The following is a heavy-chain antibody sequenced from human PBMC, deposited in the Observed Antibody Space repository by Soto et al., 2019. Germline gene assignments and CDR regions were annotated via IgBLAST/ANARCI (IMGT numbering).Heavy chain of an antibody. D-gene: IGHD1-1*01. Sequence: ASVKVSCKAAGYTFPTHALHWVRRAPGQSREGMGWINGGTGQTKHSQRFQGRVNITRDTSASTAYMELSRLRSEDTAVYYCARGKGMEENYYYYGLDIWGQGTTVTVSS. J-gene: IGHJ6*02. V-gene: IGHV1-3*01. CDR2: INGGTGQT. CDR1: GYTFPTHA. CDR3: ARGKGMEENYYYYGLDI.